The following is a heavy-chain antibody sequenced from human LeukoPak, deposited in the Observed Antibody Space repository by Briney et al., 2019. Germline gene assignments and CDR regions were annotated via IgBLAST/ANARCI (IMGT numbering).Heavy chain of an antibody. CDR2: MNPVSGNT. CDR1: GYTFITYD. CDR3: VRGVYGDYGDY. J-gene: IGHJ4*02. V-gene: IGHV1-8*01. Sequence: ASVKVSCKASGYTFITYDINWVRQATGQGLEWMGWMNPVSGNTGYAQKFQGRVTMARNTSISTAYMELSSLRSKDTAVYYCVRGVYGDYGDYWGQGTLVTVSS. D-gene: IGHD4-17*01.